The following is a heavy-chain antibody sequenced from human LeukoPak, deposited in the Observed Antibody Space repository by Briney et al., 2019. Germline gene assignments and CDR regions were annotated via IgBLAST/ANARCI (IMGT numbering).Heavy chain of an antibody. V-gene: IGHV4-59*01. CDR2: IYYSGST. Sequence: SETLSLTCTVSGGSISSYYWSWIRQPPGKGLEWIGCIYYSGSTNYNPSLKSRVTISVDTSKNQFSLKLSSVTAADTAVYYCARVTQQLVGLAFDIWGQGTMVTVSS. CDR3: ARVTQQLVGLAFDI. J-gene: IGHJ3*02. D-gene: IGHD6-13*01. CDR1: GGSISSYY.